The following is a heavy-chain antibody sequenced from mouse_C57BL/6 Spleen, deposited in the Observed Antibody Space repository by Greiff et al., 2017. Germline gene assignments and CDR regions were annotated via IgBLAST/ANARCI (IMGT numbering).Heavy chain of an antibody. V-gene: IGHV1-19*01. CDR1: GYTFTDYY. J-gene: IGHJ1*03. Sequence: VQLQQSGPVLVKPGASVKMSCKASGYTFTDYYMNWVKQSHGKSLEWIGVINPYNGGTSYNQKFKGKATLTVDKSSSTAYMELNSLTSEDSAVYYCARRPTTVSRYFDVWGTGTTVTVSS. CDR3: ARRPTTVSRYFDV. CDR2: INPYNGGT. D-gene: IGHD1-1*01.